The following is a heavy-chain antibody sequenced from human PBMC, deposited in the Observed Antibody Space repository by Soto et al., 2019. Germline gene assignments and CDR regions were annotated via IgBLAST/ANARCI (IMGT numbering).Heavy chain of an antibody. D-gene: IGHD2-2*02. CDR1: CGSVPSHTHY. J-gene: IGHJ6*02. CDR2: IYSSGST. CDR3: ARFVRSCSGTTCYTRADV. Sequence: SDTLSLTCTVSCGSVPSHTHYWRWIRQPPGHRLEWIGFIYSSGSTNYNPSLKSRVTMSVDTSKNQFSLKLRSVIVADTAVYHCARFVRSCSGTTCYTRADVWGQGTTVTVSS. V-gene: IGHV4-61*01.